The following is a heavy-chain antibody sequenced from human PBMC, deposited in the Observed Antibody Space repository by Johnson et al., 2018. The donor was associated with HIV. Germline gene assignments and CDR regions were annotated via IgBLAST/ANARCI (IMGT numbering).Heavy chain of an antibody. V-gene: IGHV3-66*01. D-gene: IGHD3-3*01. CDR2: IYSGDST. J-gene: IGHJ3*02. CDR3: ARGYTIGAFDI. CDR1: GFTVSSNY. Sequence: VQLVESGGGLVQPGGSLRLSCAASGFTVSSNYMSWVRQAPGKGLEWVSVIYSGDSTYYADSVKGRFTISRDNSKNTLYLQMHSLRAEDTAVYYCARGYTIGAFDIWGQGTMVTVSS.